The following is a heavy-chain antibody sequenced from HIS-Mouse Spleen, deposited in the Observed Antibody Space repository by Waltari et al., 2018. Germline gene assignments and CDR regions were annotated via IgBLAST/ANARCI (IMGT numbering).Heavy chain of an antibody. Sequence: QVTLRESGPALVKPTQTLTLTCTFSGFSLSTSGMCVSWIRQPPGKALEWLARIDWDDDKYYSTARKTRLTISKETSKNQVGLTMTNMDPVDTATYYCARIAEGYSSGWYAFDYWGQGTLVTVSS. CDR1: GFSLSTSGMC. CDR2: IDWDDDK. CDR3: ARIAEGYSSGWYAFDY. D-gene: IGHD6-19*01. V-gene: IGHV2-70*15. J-gene: IGHJ4*02.